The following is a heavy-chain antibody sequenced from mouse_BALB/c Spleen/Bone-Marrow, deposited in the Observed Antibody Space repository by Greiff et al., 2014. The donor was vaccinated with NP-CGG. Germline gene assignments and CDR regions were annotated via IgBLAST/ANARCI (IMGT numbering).Heavy chain of an antibody. Sequence: EVKLMESGGGLVKPGGSLKLSCVASGFTFSTYAMSWVRHTPEKRLDWVASISSGGRTYYPDSVKGRFTISRDNARNILYLQMSSLRSEDTAMYYCARRGVITTVVSTDYAMDYWGQGTSVTVSS. D-gene: IGHD1-1*01. CDR1: GFTFSTYA. CDR3: ARRGVITTVVSTDYAMDY. J-gene: IGHJ4*01. V-gene: IGHV5-6-5*01. CDR2: ISSGGRT.